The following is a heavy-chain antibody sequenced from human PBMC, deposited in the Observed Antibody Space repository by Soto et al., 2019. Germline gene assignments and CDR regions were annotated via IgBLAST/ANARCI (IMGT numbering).Heavy chain of an antibody. D-gene: IGHD4-17*01. CDR2: IYYSGST. Sequence: SETLSLTCTVSGGSISSSSCYWGWIRQPPGKGLEWIGSIYYSGSTYYNPSLKSRVTISVDTSKNQFSLKLSSVTAADTAVYYCARQGDYGDYSFDYWGQGTLVTVSS. CDR3: ARQGDYGDYSFDY. J-gene: IGHJ4*02. V-gene: IGHV4-39*01. CDR1: GGSISSSSCY.